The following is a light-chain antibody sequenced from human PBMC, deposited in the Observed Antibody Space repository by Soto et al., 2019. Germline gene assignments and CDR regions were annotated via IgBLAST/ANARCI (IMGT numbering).Light chain of an antibody. CDR3: QQYSASPRT. CDR2: SAS. J-gene: IGKJ3*01. V-gene: IGKV3-20*01. Sequence: EIVLTQSPATLSFSPGERATLSCRASQSVDGNYLAWYHQKPGQAPRLLIHSASTRAPGIPDRFSASGAGTDFTLTISRLEPEDSAVYYCQQYSASPRTFGPGTKVDNK. CDR1: QSVDGNY.